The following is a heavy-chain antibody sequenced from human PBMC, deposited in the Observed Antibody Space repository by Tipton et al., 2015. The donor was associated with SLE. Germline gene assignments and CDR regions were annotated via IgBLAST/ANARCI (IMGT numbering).Heavy chain of an antibody. CDR1: GGSISNNNYF. J-gene: IGHJ5*02. D-gene: IGHD6-13*01. CDR3: ARFSLAAAGTWFDP. V-gene: IGHV4-39*07. Sequence: TLSLTCTVSGGSISNNNYFWGWIRQPPGKGLEWIGSIYYSGSTYYNPSLKSRVTISVDTSKNQFSLKLSSVTAADTAVYYCARFSLAAAGTWFDPWGQGTLVTVSS. CDR2: IYYSGST.